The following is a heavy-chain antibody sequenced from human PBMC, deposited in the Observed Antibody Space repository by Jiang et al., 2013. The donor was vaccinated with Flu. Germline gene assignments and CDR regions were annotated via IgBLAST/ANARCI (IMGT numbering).Heavy chain of an antibody. D-gene: IGHD3-22*01. CDR1: GGTFSSYA. CDR3: ARVGGVTMIVVAREDYYYYGMDV. Sequence: GAEVKKPGSSVKVSCKASGGTFSSYAISWVRQAPGQGLEWMGGIIPIFGTANYAQKFQGRVTITADESTSTAYMELSSLRSEDTAVYYCARVGGVTMIVVAREDYYYYGMDVWGQGTTVTVSS. J-gene: IGHJ6*02. CDR2: IIPIFGTA. V-gene: IGHV1-69*01.